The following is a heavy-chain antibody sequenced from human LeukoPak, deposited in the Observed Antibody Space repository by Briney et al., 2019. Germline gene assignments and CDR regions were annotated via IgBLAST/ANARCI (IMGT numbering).Heavy chain of an antibody. D-gene: IGHD6-13*01. CDR1: GYSFTSYW. CDR2: IYPGHSDN. J-gene: IGHJ4*02. V-gene: IGHV5-51*01. Sequence: PGEALKISWKGSGYSFTSYWIAWVRQMAGKGLEWMGIIYPGHSDNRYSPSFQGQGTISADKSISTAYLQWSSLKASDTAMYYCARQVDIAVAGYDYWGQGTLITVSS. CDR3: ARQVDIAVAGYDY.